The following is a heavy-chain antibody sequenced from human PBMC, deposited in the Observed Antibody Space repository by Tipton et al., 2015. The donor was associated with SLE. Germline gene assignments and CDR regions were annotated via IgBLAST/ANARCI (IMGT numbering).Heavy chain of an antibody. V-gene: IGHV3-48*03. CDR2: ISNSGSAI. CDR3: ARDYYDQDYFDY. D-gene: IGHD3-22*01. J-gene: IGHJ4*02. Sequence: SLRLSCAASGFTFSSYEMNWVRQAPGKGLEWVSYISNSGSAIYYADSVKGRFTISRDNAKHSLYLQMNSLRAEDTAVYYCARDYYDQDYFDYWGQGTLVTVSS. CDR1: GFTFSSYE.